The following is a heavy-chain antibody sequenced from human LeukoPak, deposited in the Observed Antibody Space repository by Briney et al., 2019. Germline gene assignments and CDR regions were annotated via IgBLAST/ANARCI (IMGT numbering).Heavy chain of an antibody. CDR3: ARDRHSGDWFDP. D-gene: IGHD6-25*01. CDR2: ISYSGST. V-gene: IGHV4-59*12. Sequence: PSETLSLTCTVSGGSISSYYWSWIRQPPGKGLEWIGYISYSGSTYYNPSLKSRVTISVDTSKNQFSLKLSSVTAADTAVYYCARDRHSGDWFDPWGQGTLVTVSS. J-gene: IGHJ5*02. CDR1: GGSISSYY.